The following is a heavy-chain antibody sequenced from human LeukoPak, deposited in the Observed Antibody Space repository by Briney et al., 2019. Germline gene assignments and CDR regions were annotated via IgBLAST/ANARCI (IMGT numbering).Heavy chain of an antibody. CDR1: GFTFSSYA. CDR3: ARGRAIDI. Sequence: GGSLRLSCAASGFTFSSYAMTWVRQAPGKGLEWVANIKPDDSEIYYVASVKGRFTISRHNAKNSVYLQMNSLRAEDTAVYYCARGRAIDIWGRGTMVIVSS. CDR2: IKPDDSEI. V-gene: IGHV3-7*04. J-gene: IGHJ3*02.